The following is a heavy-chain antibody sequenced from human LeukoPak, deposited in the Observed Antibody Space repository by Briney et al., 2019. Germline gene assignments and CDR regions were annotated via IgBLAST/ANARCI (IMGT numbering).Heavy chain of an antibody. CDR2: INHSGDT. J-gene: IGHJ6*03. CDR1: GGSFSGYY. D-gene: IGHD2-8*01. Sequence: KPSETLSLTCAVYGGSFSGYYWSWIRQPPGKGLEWVGEINHSGDTNYNSSLKSRVTISVDTSKNQFSLKLSSVTAADTAVYYCARQRGVHYYYYYYMDVWGKGTTVTISS. CDR3: ARQRGVHYYYYYYMDV. V-gene: IGHV4-34*01.